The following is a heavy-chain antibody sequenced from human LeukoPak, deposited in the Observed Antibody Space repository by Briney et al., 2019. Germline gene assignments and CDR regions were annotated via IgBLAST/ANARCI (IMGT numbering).Heavy chain of an antibody. J-gene: IGHJ4*02. CDR1: GFTFSSYA. CDR2: ISYDGSNK. Sequence: GRSLRLSCAASGFTFSSYAMHWVRQAPGKGLEWVAVISYDGSNKYYADSVKGRFTISRDNSKNTLYLQMNSLRAEDTAVYYCAKLSSDYYDSSGYYYRDWGQGTLVTVSS. CDR3: AKLSSDYYDSSGYYYRD. D-gene: IGHD3-22*01. V-gene: IGHV3-30*04.